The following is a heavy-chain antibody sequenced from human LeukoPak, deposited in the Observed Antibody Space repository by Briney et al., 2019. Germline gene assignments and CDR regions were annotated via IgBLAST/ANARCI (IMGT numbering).Heavy chain of an antibody. CDR1: GFTFDDYG. J-gene: IGHJ4*02. D-gene: IGHD3-22*01. V-gene: IGHV3-20*04. CDR2: IIWNGGST. CDR3: ARASIDSSGYYFDF. Sequence: PGGSLRLSCGASGFTFDDYGMSWVRQAPGKGLEWVSGIIWNGGSTAYVDSVKGRFTISRDNAKNSLYLQMNSLRAEDTALYYCARASIDSSGYYFDFWGQGTLVTVSS.